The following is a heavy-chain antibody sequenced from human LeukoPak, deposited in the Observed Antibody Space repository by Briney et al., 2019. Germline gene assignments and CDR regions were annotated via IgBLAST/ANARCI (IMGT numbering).Heavy chain of an antibody. J-gene: IGHJ3*02. CDR3: VRDYGYAFDI. CDR2: ISGSGGTT. Sequence: GGSLRLSCAASGFTFSSYAMSWVRQAPGKGLEWVSGISGSGGTTYYADSVKDRFTISRDNAKNSLYLQMNSLRAEDTAVYYCVRDYGYAFDIWGQGTMVTVSS. CDR1: GFTFSSYA. D-gene: IGHD3-10*01. V-gene: IGHV3-23*01.